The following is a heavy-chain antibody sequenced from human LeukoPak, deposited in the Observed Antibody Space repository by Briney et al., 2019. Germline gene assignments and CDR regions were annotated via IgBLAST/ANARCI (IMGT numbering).Heavy chain of an antibody. J-gene: IGHJ4*02. CDR2: ISYDGSIK. D-gene: IGHD6-6*01. CDR1: GFTFSSYG. Sequence: PGRSLRLSCAASGFTFSSYGMHWVRQAPGKGLEWVAVISYDGSIKYYADSVKGRFTISRDNSKNTLYLQMNSLRAEDTAVYYCVRSYSISSEGVFWGQGTLVTVSS. CDR3: VRSYSISSEGVF. V-gene: IGHV3-30*03.